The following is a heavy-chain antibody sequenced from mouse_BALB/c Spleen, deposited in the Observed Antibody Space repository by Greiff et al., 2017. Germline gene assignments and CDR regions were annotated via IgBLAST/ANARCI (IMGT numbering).Heavy chain of an antibody. CDR2: ISSGSSTI. V-gene: IGHV5-17*02. D-gene: IGHD2-1*01. CDR1: GFTFSSFG. CDR3: ARDYYGNYGWFAY. J-gene: IGHJ3*01. Sequence: EVQRVESGGGLVQPGGSRKLSCAASGFTFSSFGMHWVRQAPEKGLEWVAYISSGSSTIYYADTVKGRFTISRDNPKNTLFLQMTSLRSEDTAMYYCARDYYGNYGWFAYWGQGTLVTVSA.